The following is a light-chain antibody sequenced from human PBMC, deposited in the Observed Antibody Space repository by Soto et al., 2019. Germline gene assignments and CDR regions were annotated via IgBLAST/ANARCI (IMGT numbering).Light chain of an antibody. CDR3: QSYDSSLSGFYV. Sequence: QSVLTQPPPVSGAPGQRVTISCTGSSSNIGAGYDVYWYQQLPGTAPKLLIYGNSNRPSGVPDRFSGSKSGTSAPLAITGLQAEDEADYYCQSYDSSLSGFYVFGTGTKVTVL. CDR2: GNS. CDR1: SSNIGAGYD. V-gene: IGLV1-40*01. J-gene: IGLJ1*01.